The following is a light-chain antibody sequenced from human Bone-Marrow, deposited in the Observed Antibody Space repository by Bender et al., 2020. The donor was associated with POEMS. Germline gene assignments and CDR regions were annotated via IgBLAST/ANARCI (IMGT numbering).Light chain of an antibody. CDR3: VAWDASLNGWV. J-gene: IGLJ3*02. CDR1: SSDIGGHNC. V-gene: IGLV2-11*01. Sequence: QSALTQPRSVSGSPGQSISISCTGTSSDIGGHNCVSWYQQHPGRAPKLIIYEVSTRPSGVPDRFSGSKSGTSASLAITGLQSDDEAIYFCVAWDASLNGWVFGGGTKLTVL. CDR2: EVS.